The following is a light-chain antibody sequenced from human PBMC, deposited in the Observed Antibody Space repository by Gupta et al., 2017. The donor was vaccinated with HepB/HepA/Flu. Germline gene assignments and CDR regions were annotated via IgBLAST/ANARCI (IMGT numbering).Light chain of an antibody. CDR1: SSNIGRPY. CDR2: RNN. CDR3: AAGDASTSGWV. Sequence: ISCSGSSSNIGRPYVYWYQQLPGTAPKLLIYRNNQRPSGVPDRFSGSKSGTSASVAISGLRSEEEADYYCAAGDASTSGWVFGGGTKLTVL. V-gene: IGLV1-47*01. J-gene: IGLJ3*02.